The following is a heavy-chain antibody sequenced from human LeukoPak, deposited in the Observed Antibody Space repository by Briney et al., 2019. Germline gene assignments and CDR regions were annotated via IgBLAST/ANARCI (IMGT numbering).Heavy chain of an antibody. CDR1: GGTFSSYA. CDR3: ARTPNYYDSSGYYSRAYYYYGMDV. CDR2: IIPIFGIA. J-gene: IGHJ6*02. Sequence: SVKVSCKASGGTFSSYAISWVRQAPGQGLAWMGRIIPIFGIANYAQKFQGRVTITADKSTSTAYMELSSLRSEDTAVYYCARTPNYYDSSGYYSRAYYYYGMDVWGQGTTVTVSS. V-gene: IGHV1-69*04. D-gene: IGHD3-22*01.